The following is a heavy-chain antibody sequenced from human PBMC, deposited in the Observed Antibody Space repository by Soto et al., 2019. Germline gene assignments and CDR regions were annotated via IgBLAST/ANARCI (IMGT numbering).Heavy chain of an antibody. CDR3: ARGHDIWTGWKFTL. V-gene: IGHV1-18*01. Sequence: QVRLVQAGAEVKKPGASVKVSCKTYGYDFTNYGINWVRQAPGQGLEWMGWISAYNGNIVYAQNFRGRATLTTDTSTGSAYMELRSLRSDDTAVYYCARGHDIWTGWKFTLWGQGTLVTVSS. CDR2: ISAYNGNI. D-gene: IGHD3-9*01. J-gene: IGHJ4*02. CDR1: GYDFTNYG.